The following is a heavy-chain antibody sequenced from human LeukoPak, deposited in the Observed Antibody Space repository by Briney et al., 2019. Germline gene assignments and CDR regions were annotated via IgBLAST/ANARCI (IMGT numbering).Heavy chain of an antibody. Sequence: PGGSLRLSCAASGFTFSSYDMHWVRQATGKGLEWVSAIDTAGDTYYAGSVKGRFTISRDNAKNSLYLQMNSLRAEDTAVYYCARRGYSSGWNRFDYWGQGTLVTVSS. CDR3: ARRGYSSGWNRFDY. CDR1: GFTFSSYD. J-gene: IGHJ4*02. CDR2: IDTAGDT. D-gene: IGHD6-25*01. V-gene: IGHV3-13*01.